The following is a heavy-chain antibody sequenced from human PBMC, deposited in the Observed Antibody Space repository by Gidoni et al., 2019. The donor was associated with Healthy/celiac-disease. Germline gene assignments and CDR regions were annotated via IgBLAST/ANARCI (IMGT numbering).Heavy chain of an antibody. V-gene: IGHV3-21*01. Sequence: EVQLVESGGGLVKPGGSLSLSGAASGFTFSSYSMHWVRQAPGKGLEWVSSISSSSSYIYYADSVKGRFTISRDNAKNSLYLQMNSLRAEDTAVYYCARDRYYYDSSGYYPLGFDYWGQGTLVTVSS. D-gene: IGHD3-22*01. CDR3: ARDRYYYDSSGYYPLGFDY. CDR2: ISSSSSYI. CDR1: GFTFSSYS. J-gene: IGHJ4*02.